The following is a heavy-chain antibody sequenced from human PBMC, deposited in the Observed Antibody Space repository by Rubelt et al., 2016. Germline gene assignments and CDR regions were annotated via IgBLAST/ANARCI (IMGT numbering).Heavy chain of an antibody. Sequence: QVQLVQSGAEVKKPGASVKVSCKASGYTFTSYGISWVRQAPGQGLEWMGWISAYNGNTNYAQKLPGRVTMTTDTSTSTVYMELRSLSSYDTAVYYCARDGVFSSGGYYFDYWGQGTLVTVSS. CDR2: ISAYNGNT. D-gene: IGHD6-19*01. V-gene: IGHV1-18*01. CDR3: ARDGVFSSGGYYFDY. J-gene: IGHJ4*02. CDR1: GYTFTSYG.